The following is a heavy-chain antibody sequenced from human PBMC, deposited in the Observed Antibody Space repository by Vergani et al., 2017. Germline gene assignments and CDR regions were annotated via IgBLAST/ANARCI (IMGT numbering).Heavy chain of an antibody. CDR3: ARTYYYDSSGYELDY. J-gene: IGHJ4*02. CDR1: GYSFTSYW. D-gene: IGHD3-22*01. CDR2: IYPGDSDT. Sequence: EVQLVQSGAEVKMPGESLTISCKGSGYSFTSYWIGWVRQMPGKGLEWMGIIYPGDSDTRYSPSFQGQVTISADKSISTAYLQWSSLKASDTAMYYCARTYYYDSSGYELDYWGQGTLVTVSS. V-gene: IGHV5-51*01.